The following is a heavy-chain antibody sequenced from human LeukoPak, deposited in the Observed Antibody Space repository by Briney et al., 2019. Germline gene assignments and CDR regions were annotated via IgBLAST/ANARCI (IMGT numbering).Heavy chain of an antibody. V-gene: IGHV3-48*03. CDR3: ARVYDSSGYYLDY. J-gene: IGHJ4*02. CDR1: GFTFSSYE. D-gene: IGHD3-22*01. Sequence: GGSLRLSCAASGFTFSSYEMNWVRQAPGKGLEWVSYISSSGTTIYYADSVKGRFTISRDNAKNSLYLKMNSLRAEDTAVYYCARVYDSSGYYLDYWGQGTLVTVSS. CDR2: ISSSGTTI.